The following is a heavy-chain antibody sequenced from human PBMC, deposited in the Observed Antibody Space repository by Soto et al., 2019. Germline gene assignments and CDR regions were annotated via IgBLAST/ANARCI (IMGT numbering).Heavy chain of an antibody. CDR2: IYYSGST. Sequence: PSETLSLTCTVSGGSISSNIYYWSWIRQPPGKGLEWIGYIYYSGSTYYNPSLKSRVTISVDTSKNQFSLKLSSVTAADTAVYYCARGREYQLFDYWGQGTLVTVSS. CDR1: GGSISSNIYY. V-gene: IGHV4-30-4*01. D-gene: IGHD2-2*01. J-gene: IGHJ4*02. CDR3: ARGREYQLFDY.